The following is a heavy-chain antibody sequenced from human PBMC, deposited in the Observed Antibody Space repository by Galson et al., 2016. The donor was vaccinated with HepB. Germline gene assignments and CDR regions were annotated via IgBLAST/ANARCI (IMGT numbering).Heavy chain of an antibody. Sequence: SVKVSCKVPGHSLTDLSMHWVRQAPGKGLEWMGGYDPDNGETVYAQMFQGRVTMTEATSTDTAYMELSSLNSEDTALYYCALSGDYMPRGVFGNWGQGTLVTVSS. J-gene: IGHJ4*02. CDR3: ALSGDYMPRGVFGN. CDR1: GHSLTDLS. V-gene: IGHV1-24*01. CDR2: YDPDNGET. D-gene: IGHD4-17*01.